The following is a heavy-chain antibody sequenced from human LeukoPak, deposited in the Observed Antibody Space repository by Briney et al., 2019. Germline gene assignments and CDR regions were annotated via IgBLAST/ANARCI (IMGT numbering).Heavy chain of an antibody. V-gene: IGHV3-21*01. Sequence: KSGGSLRLSCAASAFTFSSYGMNWIRQAPGKGLEWVSSISGSSSYIYYADSVKGRFTISRDNAKNSLYLQMNSLRAEDTAVYYCARDQSSVAGTTYNWFDPWGQGTLVTVSS. D-gene: IGHD6-19*01. CDR2: ISGSSSYI. CDR3: ARDQSSVAGTTYNWFDP. J-gene: IGHJ5*02. CDR1: AFTFSSYG.